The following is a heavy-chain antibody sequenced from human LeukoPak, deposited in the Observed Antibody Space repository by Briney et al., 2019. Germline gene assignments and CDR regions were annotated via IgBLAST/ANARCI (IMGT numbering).Heavy chain of an antibody. CDR3: ARVTGYMTEDYFDY. CDR1: GGSISSSSYY. D-gene: IGHD6-13*01. Sequence: SETLSLTCTVSGGSISSSSYYWGWLRQPPGKGLVWIGSIYYSGSTYYNPSLKSRVTISVDTSKNQFSLKLSSVTAADTAVYYCARVTGYMTEDYFDYWGQGTLITVSS. J-gene: IGHJ4*02. V-gene: IGHV4-39*07. CDR2: IYYSGST.